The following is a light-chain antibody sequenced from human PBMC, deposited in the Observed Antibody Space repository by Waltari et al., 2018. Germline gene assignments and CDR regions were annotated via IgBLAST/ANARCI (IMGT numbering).Light chain of an antibody. CDR3: QQYYSFPWT. J-gene: IGKJ1*01. CDR2: AAS. CDR1: QGLSSY. Sequence: VIWMTQSPSLLSASTGDRVTIRCRMSQGLSSYLAWYQQKPGKAPELLIYAASTLQSGVPSRCSGSGAGTDFTRTISCLQSEDFATYYCQQYYSFPWTFGQGTKVEIK. V-gene: IGKV1D-8*01.